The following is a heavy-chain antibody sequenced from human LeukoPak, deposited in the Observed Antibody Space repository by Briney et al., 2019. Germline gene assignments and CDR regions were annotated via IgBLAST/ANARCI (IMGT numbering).Heavy chain of an antibody. J-gene: IGHJ4*02. V-gene: IGHV3-53*01. CDR1: GFTVSSNY. Sequence: GGSLRLSCAASGFTVSSNYMSWVRQAPGKGLEWVSVIYSGGSTYYADSVKGRFTISRDNSKNTLYLQMNSLKTEDTAVYYCTRDLFGNLFRTLDYWGQGTLVTVSS. CDR3: TRDLFGNLFRTLDY. CDR2: IYSGGST. D-gene: IGHD2-21*01.